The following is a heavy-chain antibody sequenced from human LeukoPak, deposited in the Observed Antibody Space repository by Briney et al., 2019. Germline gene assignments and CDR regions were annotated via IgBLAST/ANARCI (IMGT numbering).Heavy chain of an antibody. Sequence: SGPTLVNPTQTLTLTCTFSGFSLSTSGMCVSWIRQPPGKALEWLARIDWDDDKYYSTSLRTRLTISKDTSKNQVVLTMTNMDPVDTATYYCARLAWSVYGMDVWGQGTTVTVSS. D-gene: IGHD3-3*01. CDR3: ARLAWSVYGMDV. J-gene: IGHJ6*02. CDR2: IDWDDDK. V-gene: IGHV2-70*11. CDR1: GFSLSTSGMC.